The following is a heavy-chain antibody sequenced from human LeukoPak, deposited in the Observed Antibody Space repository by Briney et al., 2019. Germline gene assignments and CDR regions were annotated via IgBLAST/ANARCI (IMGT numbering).Heavy chain of an antibody. CDR2: MNPNSGNT. CDR1: GYTFTSYD. J-gene: IGHJ6*02. D-gene: IGHD3-10*01. Sequence: ASVKVSCKASGYTFTSYDINWVRQATGQGLEWMGWMNPNSGNTGYAQKFQGRVTMIRNTSISTAYMELSSLRSEDTAVYYCASTMARGYYYYGMDVWGQGTTVTVSS. V-gene: IGHV1-8*01. CDR3: ASTMARGYYYYGMDV.